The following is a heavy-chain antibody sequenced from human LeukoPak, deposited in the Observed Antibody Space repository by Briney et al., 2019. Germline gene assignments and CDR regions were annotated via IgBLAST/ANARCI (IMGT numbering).Heavy chain of an antibody. CDR3: ARGGARYGSGVVVAAEFDY. V-gene: IGHV4-59*01. Sequence: PSGTLSLTCTVSGGSISSYYWSWIRQPPGKGLEWIGYIYYSGSTNYNPSLKSRVTISVDTSKNQFSLKLSSVTAADTAVYYCARGGARYGSGVVVAAEFDYWGQGTLVTVSS. CDR2: IYYSGST. J-gene: IGHJ4*02. CDR1: GGSISSYY. D-gene: IGHD2-15*01.